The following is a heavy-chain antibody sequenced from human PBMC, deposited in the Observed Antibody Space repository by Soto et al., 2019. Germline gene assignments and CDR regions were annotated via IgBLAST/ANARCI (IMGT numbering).Heavy chain of an antibody. CDR3: PRVLRGVVNWFDP. CDR1: GDTFTNFG. Sequence: HLVQSGPEVKQPGASVTVSCKTSGDTFTNFGLSWVRQAPGQGLEWMGWIATYNSNKNYAQKFQGRLTLTTDTSTSTAYMELKSLGYDDTAVYYCPRVLRGVVNWFDPWGQGTLVTVSS. D-gene: IGHD3-10*01. V-gene: IGHV1-18*01. CDR2: IATYNSNK. J-gene: IGHJ5*02.